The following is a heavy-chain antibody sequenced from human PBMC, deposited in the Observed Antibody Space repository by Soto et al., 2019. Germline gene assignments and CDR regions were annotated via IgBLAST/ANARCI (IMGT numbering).Heavy chain of an antibody. Sequence: PVGSLRLSCTASGFTFSSNAMLGFRQAPVKGLAWVALISYDGSNKYYADSVKGRFTISRDNSKNTLYLQMNSLRADDTAVYYCARDPKSYSYGYDKGDYWGQGPLVTVSS. V-gene: IGHV3-30*03. CDR2: ISYDGSNK. D-gene: IGHD5-18*01. CDR1: GFTFSSNA. J-gene: IGHJ4*02. CDR3: ARDPKSYSYGYDKGDY.